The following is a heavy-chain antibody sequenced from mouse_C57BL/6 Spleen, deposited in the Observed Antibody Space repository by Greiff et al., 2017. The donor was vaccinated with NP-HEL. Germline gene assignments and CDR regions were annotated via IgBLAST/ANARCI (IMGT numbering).Heavy chain of an antibody. CDR1: GYTFTSYW. CDR2: IDPSDSYT. V-gene: IGHV1-50*01. J-gene: IGHJ4*01. Sequence: QVQLQQPGAELVKPGASVKLSCKASGYTFTSYWMQWVKQRPGQGLEWIGEIDPSDSYTNYNQKFKGKATLTVDTSSSTAYMQLSSLTSEDSAFYYCARRGDYDVDYYAMDYWGQGASVTVSS. D-gene: IGHD2-4*01. CDR3: ARRGDYDVDYYAMDY.